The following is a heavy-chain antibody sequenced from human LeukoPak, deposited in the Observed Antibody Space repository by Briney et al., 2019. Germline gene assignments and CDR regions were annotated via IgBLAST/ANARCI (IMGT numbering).Heavy chain of an antibody. CDR1: GFTFSTYW. CDR3: ARARYFDY. J-gene: IGHJ4*02. CDR2: IKEDGSEK. V-gene: IGHV3-7*01. Sequence: GGPLRLSCAASGFTFSTYWMSWVRQAPGKGLEWVANIKEDGSEKNYVDSVKGRFTISRDNAKNSLYLQMNSLRAEDTAVYYCARARYFDYWGQGMLVTVSS.